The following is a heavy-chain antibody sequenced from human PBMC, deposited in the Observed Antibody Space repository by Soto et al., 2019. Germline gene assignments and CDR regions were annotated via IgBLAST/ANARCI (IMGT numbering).Heavy chain of an antibody. CDR3: ARRMGYGSGSYYNIRYYYYMDV. CDR1: GGSISSGGYY. Sequence: PSETLSLTCTVSGGSISSGGYYLSWIRQHPGKGLEWIGYIYYSGSTNYNPSLKSRVTISVDTSKNQFSLKLSSVTAADTAVYYCARRMGYGSGSYYNIRYYYYMDVWGKGTTVTVSS. J-gene: IGHJ6*03. D-gene: IGHD3-10*01. V-gene: IGHV4-61*08. CDR2: IYYSGST.